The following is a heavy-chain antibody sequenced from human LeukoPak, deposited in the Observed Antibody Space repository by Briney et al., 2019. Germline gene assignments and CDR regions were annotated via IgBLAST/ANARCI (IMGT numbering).Heavy chain of an antibody. CDR2: IDPSDSYT. CDR1: GYRFTSYW. CDR3: ARLRPGGSVYALY. V-gene: IGHV5-10-1*01. J-gene: IGHJ4*02. D-gene: IGHD2-8*01. Sequence: GESLKISFQGSGYRFTSYWISWVRQMPGKGLEWMGRIDPSDSYTNYSPSFQGHVTISADKSISTAYLQWSSLKASDTAMYYCARLRPGGSVYALYWGQGTLVTVSS.